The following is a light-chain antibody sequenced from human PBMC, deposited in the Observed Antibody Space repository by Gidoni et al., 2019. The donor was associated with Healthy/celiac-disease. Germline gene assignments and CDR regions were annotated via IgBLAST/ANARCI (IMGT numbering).Light chain of an antibody. V-gene: IGLV1-40*01. CDR2: GNS. CDR3: QSYDSSLSVV. CDR1: SSNIGAGYD. Sequence: QSVLTPPPPVSAAPGQGVTISCTGSSSNIGAGYDVHWYQQLPGTAPKLLISGNSNRPSGVPDRCSGSKSGTSASLAITGLQAEDEADYYCQSYDSSLSVVFGGGTKLTVL. J-gene: IGLJ2*01.